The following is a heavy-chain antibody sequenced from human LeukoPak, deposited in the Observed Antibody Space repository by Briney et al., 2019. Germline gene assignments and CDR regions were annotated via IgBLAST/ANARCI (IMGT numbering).Heavy chain of an antibody. CDR3: AKGRGYSYGYPLYFDY. V-gene: IGHV3-23*01. J-gene: IGHJ4*02. Sequence: GGSLRLSCAASGFTFSSYAMSWARQAPGKGVEGVSDISGSGGSTYYADSVKGRDPISRDNSNNTLYLQMNSLRAEDTAVYYCAKGRGYSYGYPLYFDYWGQGTLVTVSS. CDR2: ISGSGGST. CDR1: GFTFSSYA. D-gene: IGHD5-18*01.